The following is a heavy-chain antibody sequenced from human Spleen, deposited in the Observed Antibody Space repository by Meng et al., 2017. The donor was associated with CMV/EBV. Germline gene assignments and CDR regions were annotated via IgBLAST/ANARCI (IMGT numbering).Heavy chain of an antibody. CDR3: ARMTAALRYGMDV. J-gene: IGHJ6*02. CDR1: GFTVSSNY. CDR2: IAYGGST. D-gene: IGHD2-2*01. V-gene: IGHV4-59*02. Sequence: GSLRLSCAASGFTVSSNYMSWVRQAPGKGLEWIGYIAYGGSTIYNPSLKSRVTISEDTSKTHFSLKLSSVTAADTAVYYCARMTAALRYGMDVWGPGTTVTVSS.